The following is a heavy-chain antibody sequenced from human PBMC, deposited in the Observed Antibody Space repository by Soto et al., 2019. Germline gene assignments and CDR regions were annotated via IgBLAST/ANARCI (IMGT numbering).Heavy chain of an antibody. D-gene: IGHD3-10*01. CDR2: IYYSGST. CDR3: ARVFYYYGSGSYYKDMYYFDY. CDR1: GGSISSGGYC. V-gene: IGHV4-31*03. Sequence: SETLSLTCTVSGGSISSGGYCWSWIRQHPGKGLEWIGYIYYSGSTYYNPSLKSRVTISVDTSKNQFSLKLSSVTAADTAVYYCARVFYYYGSGSYYKDMYYFDYWGQGTLVTVSS. J-gene: IGHJ4*02.